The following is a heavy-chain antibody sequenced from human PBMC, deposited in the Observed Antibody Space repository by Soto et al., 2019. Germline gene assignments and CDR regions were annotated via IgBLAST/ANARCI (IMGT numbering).Heavy chain of an antibody. D-gene: IGHD2-15*01. V-gene: IGHV4-61*08. Sequence: PSATXSLTCTVSGESVIIGVYYWNWIRQAPGKVLEWIGSILSSGRSNYNPSLKSLVSMSLDTSKNQFSLRLTSVGAADSAIYYCARVVSCNRRGCYYLAMEVWGQGTTVTVYS. CDR2: ILSSGRS. J-gene: IGHJ6*01. CDR1: GESVIIGVYY. CDR3: ARVVSCNRRGCYYLAMEV.